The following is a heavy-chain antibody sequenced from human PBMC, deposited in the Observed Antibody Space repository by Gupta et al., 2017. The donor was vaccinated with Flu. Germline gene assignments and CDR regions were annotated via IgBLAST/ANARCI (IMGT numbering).Heavy chain of an antibody. D-gene: IGHD2-21*01. CDR2: IYTSGST. V-gene: IGHV4-61*02. CDR3: ARGRGDWTYYFDY. Sequence: QVQLQESGPGLVKPSQTLSLTCTVSGGSISSGSYYWSWIRQPAGKGLEWIGRIYTSGSTNYNPALKSRVTISVDTSKNQFSLKLRSVTAADTAVYYCARGRGDWTYYFDYGGQGTLVTVSS. CDR1: GGSISSGSYY. J-gene: IGHJ4*02.